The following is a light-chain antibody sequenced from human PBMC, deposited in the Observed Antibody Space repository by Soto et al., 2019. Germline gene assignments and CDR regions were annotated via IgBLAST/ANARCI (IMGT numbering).Light chain of an antibody. J-gene: IGKJ1*01. Sequence: DIVMTQSPDSLAVSLGERATINCKSSQSVLYSSNNKNYLAWYQQKPGQPPKLLIYWASTQESGVPDRFSGSGSGTDFTLTISSLQAEDVAVYYCQQYYSAWWTFGQGTKVEI. CDR1: QSVLYSSNNKNY. V-gene: IGKV4-1*01. CDR3: QQYYSAWWT. CDR2: WAS.